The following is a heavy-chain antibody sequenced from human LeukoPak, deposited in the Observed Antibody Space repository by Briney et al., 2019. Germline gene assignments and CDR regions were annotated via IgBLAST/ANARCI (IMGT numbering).Heavy chain of an antibody. Sequence: SETLSLTCTVSGGSISSYYWSWIRQPPGKGLEWIGYIYYSGSTNHNPSLKSRVTISVDTSKNQFSLKLSSVTAADTAVYYCARQTYYYDSSGYYYEGLPDYWGQGTLVTVSS. V-gene: IGHV4-59*08. D-gene: IGHD3-22*01. CDR1: GGSISSYY. J-gene: IGHJ4*02. CDR2: IYYSGST. CDR3: ARQTYYYDSSGYYYEGLPDY.